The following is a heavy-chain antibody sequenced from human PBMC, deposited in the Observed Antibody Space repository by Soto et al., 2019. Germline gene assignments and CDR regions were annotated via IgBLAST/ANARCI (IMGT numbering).Heavy chain of an antibody. J-gene: IGHJ4*02. D-gene: IGHD3-22*01. V-gene: IGHV4-61*01. CDR3: ARVGSLNDSSGYYYLPVLYFDY. CDR1: GGSVSSGSYY. CDR2: IYYSGST. Sequence: SETLSLTCTFSGGSVSSGSYYLSWIRQPPGKGLEWIGYIYYSGSTNYNPSLKSRVTISVDTSKNQFSLKLSSVTAADTAVYYCARVGSLNDSSGYYYLPVLYFDYWGQGTLVTVSS.